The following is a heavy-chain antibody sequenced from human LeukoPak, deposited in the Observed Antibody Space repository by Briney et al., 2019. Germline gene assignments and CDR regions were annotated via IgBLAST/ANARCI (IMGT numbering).Heavy chain of an antibody. Sequence: ASVKVSCKASGYTFTGYYMHWVRQAPGQGLEWMGWINPNSGGTNYAQKFQGWVTMTRDTSISTAYMELSRLRSDDTAVYYCARAPGGSRTNWFDPWGQGTLVTISS. J-gene: IGHJ5*02. CDR2: INPNSGGT. CDR3: ARAPGGSRTNWFDP. CDR1: GYTFTGYY. D-gene: IGHD2-15*01. V-gene: IGHV1-2*04.